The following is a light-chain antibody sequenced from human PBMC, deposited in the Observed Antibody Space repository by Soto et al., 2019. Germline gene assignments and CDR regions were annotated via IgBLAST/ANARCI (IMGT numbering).Light chain of an antibody. CDR3: QQTYSSPYA. Sequence: DIQMTQSPSSLSASVGDRVTITCRASQSVSSNLNWYQQKPGEAPRLLIYLTSTLQSGVPSRFSGSGSGTDFTLSISGLQPEDFVTYYCQQTYSSPYAFGQGTRLEIK. CDR2: LTS. CDR1: QSVSSN. J-gene: IGKJ2*01. V-gene: IGKV1-39*01.